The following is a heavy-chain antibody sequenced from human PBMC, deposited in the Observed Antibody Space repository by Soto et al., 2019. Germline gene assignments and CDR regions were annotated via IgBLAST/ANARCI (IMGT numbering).Heavy chain of an antibody. D-gene: IGHD6-6*01. CDR1: GYTFTSYD. J-gene: IGHJ5*02. CDR3: ARVKPYYSSSSRWFDP. CDR2: MNPNSGNT. V-gene: IGHV1-8*01. Sequence: RASVKVSCKASGYTFTSYDINWVRQATGQGLEWMGWMNPNSGNTGYAQKFQGRVTMTRNTSISTAYMEPSSLRSEDTAVYYCARVKPYYSSSSRWFDPWGQGTLVTVSS.